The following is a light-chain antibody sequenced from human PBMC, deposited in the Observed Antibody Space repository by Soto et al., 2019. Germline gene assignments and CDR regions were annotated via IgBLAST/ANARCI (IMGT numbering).Light chain of an antibody. Sequence: VLTQEPSLTVSPGGTGTLTCASSIGAVTSGYYPNWYQQKPGLAPRLLIYDASTRATGIPDRFSGSGSGTDFTLTISRLEPEDFAVYYCQQYGGSPVTFGQGTRLEIK. CDR1: GAVTSGY. CDR2: DAS. J-gene: IGKJ5*01. V-gene: IGKV3D-20*01. CDR3: QQYGGSPVT.